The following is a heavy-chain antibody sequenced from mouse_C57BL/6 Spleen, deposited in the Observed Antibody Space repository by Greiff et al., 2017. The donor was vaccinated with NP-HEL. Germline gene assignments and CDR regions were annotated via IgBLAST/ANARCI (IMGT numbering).Heavy chain of an antibody. V-gene: IGHV1-54*01. CDR3: ARSGDYDEGVAY. J-gene: IGHJ3*01. CDR1: GYAFTNYL. CDR2: INPGSGGT. Sequence: VQLVESGAELVRPGTSVKVSCKASGYAFTNYLIEWVKQRPGQGLEWIGVINPGSGGTNYNEKFKGKATLTADKSSSTAYMQLSSLTSEDSAVYFCARSGDYDEGVAYWGQGTLVTVSA. D-gene: IGHD2-4*01.